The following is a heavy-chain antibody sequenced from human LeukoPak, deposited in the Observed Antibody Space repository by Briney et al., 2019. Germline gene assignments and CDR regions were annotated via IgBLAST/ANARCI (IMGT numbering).Heavy chain of an antibody. V-gene: IGHV6-1*01. Sequence: LQTLSLTCAISGDSVSSNSAAWNWIRQSPSRGLEWLGRTYYRSKWYNDYAVSVKSRITINPDTSKNQFSLQLNSVTPEDTAVYYCARDPSEAARPEDETLWPQNAFDIWGQGTMVTVSS. J-gene: IGHJ3*02. CDR2: TYYRSKWYN. CDR1: GDSVSSNSAA. CDR3: ARDPSEAARPEDETLWPQNAFDI. D-gene: IGHD6-6*01.